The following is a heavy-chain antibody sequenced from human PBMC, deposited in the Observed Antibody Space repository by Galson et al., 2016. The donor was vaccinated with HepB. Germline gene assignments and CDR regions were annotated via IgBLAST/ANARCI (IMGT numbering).Heavy chain of an antibody. CDR1: GYTFTSYV. V-gene: IGHV1-3*01. D-gene: IGHD5-18*01. CDR3: ARDESKQLWPSWGHYGMDV. CDR2: INAGKGNT. J-gene: IGHJ6*02. Sequence: SVKVSCKASGYTFTSYVMHWVRQAPGQRLEWMGWINAGKGNTKYSQKFQGRVTITRDTSATTTYMEVSSLRSEDTAVYYCARDESKQLWPSWGHYGMDVWGQGTLVTVSS.